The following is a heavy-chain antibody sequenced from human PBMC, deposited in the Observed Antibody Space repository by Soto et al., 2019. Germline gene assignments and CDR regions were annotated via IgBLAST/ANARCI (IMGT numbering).Heavy chain of an antibody. CDR1: GGTFSSYA. D-gene: IGHD4-17*01. V-gene: IGHV1-69*01. J-gene: IGHJ4*02. CDR3: ARVMRDGDYVEYYFDY. CDR2: IIPIFGTA. Sequence: QVQLVQSGAEVKKPGSSVKVSCKTSGGTFSSYAISWVRQAPGQGLEWMGGIIPIFGTANYAQKFQGRVTITADESTSTAYMELSRLRSEDTAVYYCARVMRDGDYVEYYFDYWGQGTLVTVSS.